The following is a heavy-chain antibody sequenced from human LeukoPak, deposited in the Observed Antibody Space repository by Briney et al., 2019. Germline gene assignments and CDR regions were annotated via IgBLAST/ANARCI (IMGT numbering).Heavy chain of an antibody. V-gene: IGHV1-2*02. J-gene: IGHJ5*02. D-gene: IGHD4-17*01. CDR1: GYTFTGYY. CDR3: ARDDYGDYRFDP. Sequence: ASVKVSCKASGYTFTGYYMHWVRQAPGQGLEWMGWINPNSGGTNYAQKFQGRVTMTRDTSISTAYMELSRLRSDDTAVYYCARDDYGDYRFDPWGQGTLVTVSS. CDR2: INPNSGGT.